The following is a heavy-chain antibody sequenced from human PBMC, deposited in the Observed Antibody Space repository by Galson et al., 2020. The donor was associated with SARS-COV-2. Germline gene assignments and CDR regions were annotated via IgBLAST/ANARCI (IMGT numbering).Heavy chain of an antibody. V-gene: IGHV1-2*02. Sequence: ASVKVSCKASGYTFTGYYMHWVRQAPGQGLEWMGWIYPNSGGTNYAQKFQGRVTITRDTSISTAYMELSRLRSDDTAVYYLARSPREITIFGVVIKRNCYYGMDVWGQGTTVTVSS. D-gene: IGHD3-3*01. J-gene: IGHJ6*02. CDR3: ARSPREITIFGVVIKRNCYYGMDV. CDR1: GYTFTGYY. CDR2: IYPNSGGT.